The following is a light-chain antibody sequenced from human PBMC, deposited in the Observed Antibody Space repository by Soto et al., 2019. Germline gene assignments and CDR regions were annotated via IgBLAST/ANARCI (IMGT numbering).Light chain of an antibody. V-gene: IGLV2-8*01. CDR1: SSDVGGYNY. CDR3: ISYAGSNKPA. Sequence: QSALTQPHSASGSPGQSVAISCSGTSSDVGGYNYVSWYQQHPGKAPKLMIYDVNKRPSGVPDRFSGSKSGNTASLTVSGLQAEDDADYYCISYAGSNKPAFGGGTKLTVL. CDR2: DVN. J-gene: IGLJ2*01.